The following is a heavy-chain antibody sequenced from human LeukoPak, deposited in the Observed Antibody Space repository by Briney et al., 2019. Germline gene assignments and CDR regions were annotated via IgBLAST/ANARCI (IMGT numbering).Heavy chain of an antibody. CDR3: ARSNYGSGSPGKKSYWYFDL. J-gene: IGHJ2*01. CDR2: ISNSDTI. D-gene: IGHD3-10*01. V-gene: IGHV3-48*04. Sequence: GGSLRLSRAASGFTFSSYSMNWVRQAPGRGLEWISYISNSDTIYYADSVKARFTISRDNAKNSLYLQMNNLRAEDTAVYYCARSNYGSGSPGKKSYWYFDLWGRGTLVPVSS. CDR1: GFTFSSYS.